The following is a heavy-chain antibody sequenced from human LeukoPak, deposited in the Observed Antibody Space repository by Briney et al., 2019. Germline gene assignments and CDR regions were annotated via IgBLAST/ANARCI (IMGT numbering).Heavy chain of an antibody. V-gene: IGHV3-74*01. CDR3: ARGYRPNWGSTVGDY. D-gene: IGHD7-27*01. CDR1: GFTFSDYW. J-gene: IGHJ4*02. Sequence: GGSLRLSCVASGFTFSDYWMHWVRQAPGKGLVWVSRINSDGSSTNYADSVKGRFTISRDNAKNTLYLQMNSLRAEDTAVYYCARGYRPNWGSTVGDYWGQGTLVTVSS. CDR2: INSDGSST.